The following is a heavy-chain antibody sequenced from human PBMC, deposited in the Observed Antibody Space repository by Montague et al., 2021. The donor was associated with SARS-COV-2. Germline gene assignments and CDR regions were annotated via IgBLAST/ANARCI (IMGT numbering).Heavy chain of an antibody. CDR3: ARASRSVVVIATALSEYFQH. CDR1: GFTFSSYA. CDR2: ISYDGSNK. Sequence: SLRLSCAASGFTFSSYAMHWVRQAPGKGLEWVAVISYDGSNKCYADSVKGRFTISRDNSKNTLYLQMNSLRAEDTAVYYCARASRSVVVIATALSEYFQHWGQGTLVTVSS. V-gene: IGHV3-30*04. D-gene: IGHD2-21*01. J-gene: IGHJ1*01.